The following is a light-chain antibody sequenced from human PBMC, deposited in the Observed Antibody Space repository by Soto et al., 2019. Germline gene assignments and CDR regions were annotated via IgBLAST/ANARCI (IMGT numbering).Light chain of an antibody. V-gene: IGLV2-14*01. Sequence: QSVLTQPASVSVSPGQSITISCTGTSSDVGGYNYVSWYQQHPGKAPKLMIYEVSNRPSGVSDRFSGSKSGNTASLTTSGLQAEDEADYYCGSYTSSRIYVFGAGTKVTV. J-gene: IGLJ1*01. CDR3: GSYTSSRIYV. CDR2: EVS. CDR1: SSDVGGYNY.